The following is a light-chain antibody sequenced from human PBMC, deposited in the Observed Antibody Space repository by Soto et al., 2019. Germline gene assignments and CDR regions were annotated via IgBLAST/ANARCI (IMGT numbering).Light chain of an antibody. CDR3: QKYNSAPFT. Sequence: DIQMTQSPSSLSASVGDRVTIPCRARQGISNYLAWYQQKPGKVPKLLIYAASTLQSGVPSRFSGSGSGTDFTRTNSSLQPGEVATYYCQKYNSAPFTVGPGTKEDIK. CDR2: AAS. V-gene: IGKV1-27*01. CDR1: QGISNY. J-gene: IGKJ3*01.